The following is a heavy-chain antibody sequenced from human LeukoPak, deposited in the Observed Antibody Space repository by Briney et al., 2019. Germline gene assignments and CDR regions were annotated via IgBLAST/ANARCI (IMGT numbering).Heavy chain of an antibody. V-gene: IGHV3-48*01. D-gene: IGHD3-22*01. CDR3: ARGRYDSSGYYQYYFDY. Sequence: GESLKISCAASGFTFSRYSMNWVRQAPGKGLEWVSYISSSSSTIYYADSVKGRFTISRDNAKNSLYLQMNSLRAEDTAVYYCARGRYDSSGYYQYYFDYWGQGTLVTVSS. CDR2: ISSSSSTI. J-gene: IGHJ4*02. CDR1: GFTFSRYS.